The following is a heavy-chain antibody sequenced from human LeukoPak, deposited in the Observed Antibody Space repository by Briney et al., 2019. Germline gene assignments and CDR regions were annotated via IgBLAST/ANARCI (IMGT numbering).Heavy chain of an antibody. CDR1: GFTFSRYW. J-gene: IGHJ3*02. D-gene: IGHD7-27*01. CDR3: ANWGSAFDI. Sequence: PGGSLSLSCAASGFTFSRYWMSCVRQAPGKGLEWVANIKQDGSDKYYVDSVKGRFTISRDNAKNTLSLQMNSLRAEDTAVYYCANWGSAFDIWGQGTMVIVSS. V-gene: IGHV3-7*02. CDR2: IKQDGSDK.